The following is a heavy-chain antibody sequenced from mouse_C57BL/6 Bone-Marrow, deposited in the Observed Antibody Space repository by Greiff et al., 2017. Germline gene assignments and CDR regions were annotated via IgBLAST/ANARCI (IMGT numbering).Heavy chain of an antibody. CDR1: GYTFTSYW. CDR3: ARGARYCDV. Sequence: QVQLQQPGAELVKPGASVKLSCKASGYTFTSYWMHWVKQRPGQGLEWIGEIDPSDSYTNYNQKFKGKSTLTVDKSSSTAYMQLSSLTSEDAAVYYCARGARYCDVWGTGTTVTVSS. D-gene: IGHD3-1*01. CDR2: IDPSDSYT. J-gene: IGHJ1*03. V-gene: IGHV1-69*01.